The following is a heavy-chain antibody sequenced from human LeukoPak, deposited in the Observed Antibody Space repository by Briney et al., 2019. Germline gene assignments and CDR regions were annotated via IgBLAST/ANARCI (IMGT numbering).Heavy chain of an antibody. CDR1: GGTFISYA. CDR3: ARAGGLYYYDSSGYPYYFDY. V-gene: IGHV1-69*13. J-gene: IGHJ4*02. D-gene: IGHD3-22*01. Sequence: SVKVSCKASGGTFISYAISWVRQAPGQGLEWMGGIIPIFGTANYAQKFQGRVTITADESTSTAYMELSSLRSEDTAVYYCARAGGLYYYDSSGYPYYFDYWGQGTLVTVSS. CDR2: IIPIFGTA.